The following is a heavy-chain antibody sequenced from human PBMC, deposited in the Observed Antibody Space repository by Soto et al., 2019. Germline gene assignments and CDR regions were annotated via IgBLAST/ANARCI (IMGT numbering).Heavy chain of an antibody. CDR1: GGTFISYA. CDR3: ARQPPGIAVAAPFDY. D-gene: IGHD6-19*01. J-gene: IGHJ4*02. CDR2: NIPIFGTA. V-gene: IGHV1-69*06. Sequence: GSSVNFSCKASGGTFISYAISWVRQAPGQGLEWMGGNIPIFGTANYAQKFQGRVTITADKSTSTAYMELSSLRSEDTAVYYCARQPPGIAVAAPFDYWGQGTLVTVSS.